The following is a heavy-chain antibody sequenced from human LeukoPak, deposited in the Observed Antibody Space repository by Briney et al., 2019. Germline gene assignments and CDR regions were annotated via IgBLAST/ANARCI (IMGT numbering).Heavy chain of an antibody. Sequence: GRSLRLSCAASGFTFSSYWMSWVRQAPGKGLEWVANIKQDGSEKYYVDSVKGRFTISRDNAKNSLYLQMNSLRAEDTAVYYCARETLYYDILTGYMGLFDYWGQGTLVTVSS. V-gene: IGHV3-7*01. CDR2: IKQDGSEK. CDR1: GFTFSSYW. CDR3: ARETLYYDILTGYMGLFDY. D-gene: IGHD3-9*01. J-gene: IGHJ4*02.